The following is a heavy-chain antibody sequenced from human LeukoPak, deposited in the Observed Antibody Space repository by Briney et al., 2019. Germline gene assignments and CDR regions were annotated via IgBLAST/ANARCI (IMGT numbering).Heavy chain of an antibody. CDR1: GFTFSTYT. J-gene: IGHJ4*02. CDR3: ARDLEGGFDY. Sequence: GGSLRLSCAASGFTFSTYTMNWVRQAPGKGLEWVSSISSSSSYIYYTDSLKGRLTISRDNAKNSLYLQMNSLRAEDTAVYYCARDLEGGFDYWGQGTLVTVSS. V-gene: IGHV3-21*01. CDR2: ISSSSSYI. D-gene: IGHD3-16*01.